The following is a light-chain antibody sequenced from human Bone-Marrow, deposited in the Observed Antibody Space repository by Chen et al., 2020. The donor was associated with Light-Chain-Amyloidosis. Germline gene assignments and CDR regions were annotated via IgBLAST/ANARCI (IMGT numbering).Light chain of an antibody. CDR1: QSISSL. CDR3: QQRGNWPPT. CDR2: DAS. J-gene: IGKJ3*01. V-gene: IGKV3-11*01. Sequence: IVLTQSPATLPLSPGERATLSCRASQSISSLLVWYQQKPGQAPRLLIYDASTRAPGIPPRFSGGGSETDFTLTISSLEPEDFAVYYCQQRGNWPPTFGPGTKVEI.